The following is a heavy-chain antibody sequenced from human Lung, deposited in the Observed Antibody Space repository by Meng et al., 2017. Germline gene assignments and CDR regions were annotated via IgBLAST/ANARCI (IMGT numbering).Heavy chain of an antibody. Sequence: SCSXXXFTFTAXSMTWVXQAPGKGLEWVSTISSTGDSTFYPDSVKGRFIVSRDNSKNTLYLQMNSLRAEDTAIYYCAKEAAMASWGQGTLVTVSS. CDR2: ISSTGDST. D-gene: IGHD5-18*01. CDR3: AKEAAMAS. J-gene: IGHJ5*02. V-gene: IGHV3-23*01. CDR1: XFTFTAXS.